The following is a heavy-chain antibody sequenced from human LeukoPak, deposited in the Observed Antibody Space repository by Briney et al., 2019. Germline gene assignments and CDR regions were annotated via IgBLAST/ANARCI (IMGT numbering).Heavy chain of an antibody. J-gene: IGHJ6*03. V-gene: IGHV3-53*01. D-gene: IGHD6-13*01. CDR1: GFTVSNNY. CDR2: IYSGGNS. CDR3: ARDLYSSTWDNYYYMDV. Sequence: GGSLRLSCAASGFTVSNNYMSWVRQAPWKELEWVSVIYSGGNSYYADSVKGRFTISRDSSKNTLYLQMNSLTAEDTAVYYCARDLYSSTWDNYYYMDVWGKGTTVTVSS.